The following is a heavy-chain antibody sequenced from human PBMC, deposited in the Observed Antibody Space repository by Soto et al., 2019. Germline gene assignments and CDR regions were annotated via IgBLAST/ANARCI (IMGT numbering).Heavy chain of an antibody. Sequence: ASVKVSCKASGYTFTSYYMQWVRQAPGQGLEWMGIINPSGGSTSYAQKFQGRVTMTRDTSTSTVYMELSSLRSEDTAVYYCARGIAVAGMGPDWFDPWGQGTLVTVSS. CDR2: INPSGGST. V-gene: IGHV1-46*03. D-gene: IGHD6-19*01. CDR3: ARGIAVAGMGPDWFDP. J-gene: IGHJ5*02. CDR1: GYTFTSYY.